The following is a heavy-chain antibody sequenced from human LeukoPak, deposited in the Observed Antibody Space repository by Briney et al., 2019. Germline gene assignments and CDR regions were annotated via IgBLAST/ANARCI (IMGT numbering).Heavy chain of an antibody. J-gene: IGHJ4*01. Sequence: PSETLSLTCTVSGGFISSYYWSWIRQPPGKGLEWIGYVYYSGNTNYNPSLKSQDTISVDTSKNQFSLELKSVTAAETAVYYGARGNSFPDYWGQETLVTVSS. V-gene: IGHV4-59*01. CDR2: VYYSGNT. CDR1: GGFISSYY. D-gene: IGHD4-23*01. CDR3: ARGNSFPDY.